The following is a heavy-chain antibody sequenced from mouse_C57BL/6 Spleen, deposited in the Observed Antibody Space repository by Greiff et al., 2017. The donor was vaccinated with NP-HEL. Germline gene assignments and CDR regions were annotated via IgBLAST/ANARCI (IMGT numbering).Heavy chain of an antibody. D-gene: IGHD1-1*01. CDR1: GFTFSSYA. V-gene: IGHV5-4*01. CDR2: FSDGGSYT. J-gene: IGHJ2*01. CDR3: ARESLTTVVATDYFDY. Sequence: EVKLVESGGGLVKPGGSLKLSCAASGFTFSSYAMSWVRQTPEKRLVWVATFSDGGSYTYYPDNVKGRFTISRDNAKNNLYLQISQLKSEDTAMYYCARESLTTVVATDYFDYWGQGTTLTVSS.